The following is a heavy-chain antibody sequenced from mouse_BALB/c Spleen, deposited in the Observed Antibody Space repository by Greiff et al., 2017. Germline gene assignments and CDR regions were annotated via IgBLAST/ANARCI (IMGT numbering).Heavy chain of an antibody. D-gene: IGHD2-3*01. CDR2: IYPGDGDT. CDR3: ARGLLRGENYYAMDY. V-gene: IGHV1-87*01. Sequence: QVQLKQSGAELARPGASVKLSCKASGYTFTSYWMQWVKQRPGQGLEWIGAIYPGDGDTRYTQKFKGKATLTADKSSSTAYMQLSSLASEDSAVYYCARGLLRGENYYAMDYWGQGTSVTVSS. CDR1: GYTFTSYW. J-gene: IGHJ4*01.